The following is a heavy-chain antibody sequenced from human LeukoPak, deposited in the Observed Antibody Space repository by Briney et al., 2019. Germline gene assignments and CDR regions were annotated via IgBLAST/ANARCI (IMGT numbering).Heavy chain of an antibody. J-gene: IGHJ4*02. CDR2: INHGGRET. CDR1: GFNFRYFW. Sequence: GGSLRLSCLGSGFNFRYFWMSWVRQAPGKGLEWVANINHGGRETYYADSVKGRFTISRDNAKNSLYLQMNSLRAEDTAVYYCARDLYYYDSSGYDYWGQGTLVTVSS. D-gene: IGHD3-22*01. V-gene: IGHV3-7*01. CDR3: ARDLYYYDSSGYDY.